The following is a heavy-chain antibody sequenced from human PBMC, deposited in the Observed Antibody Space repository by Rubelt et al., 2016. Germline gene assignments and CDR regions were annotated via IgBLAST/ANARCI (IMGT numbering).Heavy chain of an antibody. CDR2: IYYSGST. CDR3: AKKVGAYTAVIGTDY. V-gene: IGHV4-59*12. J-gene: IGHJ4*02. D-gene: IGHD2-21*01. Sequence: WLTCTVSGGSISSYYWSWIRQPPGKGLEWIGYIYYSGSTNYNPSLKSRVTMSLDTSKNQFSLRLSSVTAADTAVYYCAKKVGAYTAVIGTDYWGQGTLVTVSS. CDR1: GGSISSYY.